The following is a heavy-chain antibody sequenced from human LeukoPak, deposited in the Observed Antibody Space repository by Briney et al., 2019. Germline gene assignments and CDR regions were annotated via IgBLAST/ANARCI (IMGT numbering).Heavy chain of an antibody. CDR3: ARWNSGIRYFDWLPSYYFDY. Sequence: SETLSLTCTVSGGSISSSRYYWGWIRQPPGKGLEWIGSIYYSGSTYYNPSLKSRVTISVDTSKNKFSLKLSSVTAADTAVYYCARWNSGIRYFDWLPSYYFDYWGQGTLVTVSS. V-gene: IGHV4-39*07. D-gene: IGHD3-9*01. CDR2: IYYSGST. CDR1: GGSISSSRYY. J-gene: IGHJ4*02.